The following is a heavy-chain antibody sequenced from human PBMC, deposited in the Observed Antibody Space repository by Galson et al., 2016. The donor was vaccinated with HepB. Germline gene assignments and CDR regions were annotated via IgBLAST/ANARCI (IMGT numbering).Heavy chain of an antibody. CDR1: GGSISRSGYY. D-gene: IGHD3-3*01. CDR2: IYDSGST. CDR3: ARSYDFWSSTGGDAIDI. J-gene: IGHJ3*02. Sequence: TLSLTCTVSGGSISRSGYYWSWIRQHPGKGLEWIGYIYDSGSTYYNPSLKSRVTISVDTSKNQFSLKLSSVTAADTAVYYCARSYDFWSSTGGDAIDIWGQGTMVTVSS. V-gene: IGHV4-31*03.